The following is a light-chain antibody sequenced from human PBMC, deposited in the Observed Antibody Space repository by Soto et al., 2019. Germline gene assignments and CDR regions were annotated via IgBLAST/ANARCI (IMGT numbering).Light chain of an antibody. V-gene: IGKV3-20*01. J-gene: IGKJ2*01. CDR3: QQYNNSPEYD. CDR2: GAS. Sequence: EIVLTQSPGTLSLSPGERATLSCKASQSVTSRYLARYQQKPGQAPRLLIYGASSRATSIPDRFSGSGSGTDFTLAISRLEPEDVAVYFCQQYNNSPEYDFGQGTKLEIK. CDR1: QSVTSRY.